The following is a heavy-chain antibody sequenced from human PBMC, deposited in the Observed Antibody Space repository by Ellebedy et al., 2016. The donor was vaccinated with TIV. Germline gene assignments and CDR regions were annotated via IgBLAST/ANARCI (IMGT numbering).Heavy chain of an antibody. CDR1: GFSLSGHW. CDR2: IKQDGSEK. Sequence: PGGSLRLSCAASGFSLSGHWMNWVRQVPGKGLEWVGNIKQDGSEKYYVDSVKGRFTITRDNAKNSLYLQMNSLRAEDTAVYYCARDHILFDYWGQGTLVTVSS. V-gene: IGHV3-7*03. J-gene: IGHJ4*02. CDR3: ARDHILFDY. D-gene: IGHD2-21*01.